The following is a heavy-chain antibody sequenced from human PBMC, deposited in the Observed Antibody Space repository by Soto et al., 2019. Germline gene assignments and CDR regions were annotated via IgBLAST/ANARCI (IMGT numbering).Heavy chain of an antibody. V-gene: IGHV3-23*01. CDR2: ISGSGGST. CDR3: AKDQGSSWYEIDY. D-gene: IGHD6-13*01. Sequence: GGSLRLSCAASGFTFSNYAVTWVRQAPGKGLEWVSTISGSGGSTYYADSVKGRFTISRDNSRNTLYLQMNSLRAEDTDLYYCAKDQGSSWYEIDYWGQGTLVTVSS. J-gene: IGHJ4*02. CDR1: GFTFSNYA.